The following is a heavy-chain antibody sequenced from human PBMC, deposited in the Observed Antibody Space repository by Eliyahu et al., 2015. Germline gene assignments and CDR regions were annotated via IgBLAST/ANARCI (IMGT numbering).Heavy chain of an antibody. J-gene: IGHJ4*02. CDR3: ARDNAWGFDY. D-gene: IGHD7-27*01. Sequence: QVQLQESGPGLVEPSQTLSLTXTVSXDSINNGEYYWNWIXXXPGKGLXWIGYIYYSGDTYYNPSLESRVSMSLATSKTQFTLNLRSVTAADTAVYFCARDNAWGFDYWGRGTLVTVSS. CDR1: XDSINNGEYY. V-gene: IGHV4-31*03. CDR2: IYYSGDT.